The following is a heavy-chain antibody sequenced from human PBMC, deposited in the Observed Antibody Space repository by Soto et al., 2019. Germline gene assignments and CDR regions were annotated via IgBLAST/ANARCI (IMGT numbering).Heavy chain of an antibody. Sequence: EVQLVESGGGLVKPGGSLRLSCAASGFPFSSYNMNWVRQAPGKGLEWVASISASSSIHYADSMKGRFTTSRNNAKNSLYLHMNDLRAEDTAVYYCARDDGGYRYGRRQYHFDSWGQGTLVTVSS. CDR3: ARDDGGYRYGRRQYHFDS. CDR1: GFPFSSYN. J-gene: IGHJ4*02. D-gene: IGHD5-18*01. V-gene: IGHV3-21*01. CDR2: ISASSSI.